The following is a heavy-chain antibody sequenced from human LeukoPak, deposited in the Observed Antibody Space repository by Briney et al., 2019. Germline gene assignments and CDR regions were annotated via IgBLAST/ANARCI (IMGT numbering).Heavy chain of an antibody. CDR2: IWYDGSNK. D-gene: IGHD3-22*01. CDR1: GFTFSSYG. J-gene: IGHJ5*02. CDR3: ARDWPYYDSSGYRYNWFDP. Sequence: PGRSLRLSCAASGFTFSSYGMHWVRQAPGKGLGWVAVIWYDGSNKYYADSVKGRFTISRDNSKNTLYLQMNSLRAEDTAVYYCARDWPYYDSSGYRYNWFDPWGQGTLVTVSS. V-gene: IGHV3-33*01.